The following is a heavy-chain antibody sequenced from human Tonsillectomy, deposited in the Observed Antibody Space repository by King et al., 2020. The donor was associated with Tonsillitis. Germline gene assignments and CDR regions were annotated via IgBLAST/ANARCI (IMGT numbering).Heavy chain of an antibody. J-gene: IGHJ4*02. CDR2: ISWNSDNI. CDR1: GFIFNDYA. CDR3: AKDRTGLRFSVFEY. D-gene: IGHD3-3*01. Sequence: VQLVESGGGLEQPGRSLRLSCAAFGFIFNDYAMHWVRQAPGKGLEWVSGISWNSDNIGYADSVKGRFIISRDNAKNSLYLQMNSLRDEDTALYYCAKDRTGLRFSVFEYWGQGTLVTVSS. V-gene: IGHV3-9*01.